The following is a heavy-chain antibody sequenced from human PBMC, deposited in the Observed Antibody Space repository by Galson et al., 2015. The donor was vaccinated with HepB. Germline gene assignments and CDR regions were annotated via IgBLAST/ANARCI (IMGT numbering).Heavy chain of an antibody. Sequence: SVKVSCQASGYPFSRSSITWLRQAPGQGLEWMGWISTYNRDTLYAQQFQGSVTMPADTSTSTAYMELRSRRADDTAVDFCARGDVGLGVGATQNNWFDPWGQGTLVTVSS. D-gene: IGHD2-15*01. CDR2: ISTYNRDT. J-gene: IGHJ5*02. CDR3: ARGDVGLGVGATQNNWFDP. V-gene: IGHV1-18*01. CDR1: GYPFSRSS.